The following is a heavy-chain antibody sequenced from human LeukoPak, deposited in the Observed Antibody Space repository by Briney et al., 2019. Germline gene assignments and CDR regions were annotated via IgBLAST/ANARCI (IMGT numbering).Heavy chain of an antibody. D-gene: IGHD1-14*01. CDR2: IKSTSDFI. CDR3: ARPLEGTGGNWYFDL. Sequence: GESLRLSCVASGFTFTRYSMNWARQAPGKGLEWVSSIKSTSDFIFYADSVKGRFSVSRDNAKNSLYLQMNSLRAEDTAVYYCARPLEGTGGNWYFDLWGRGTLVTVSS. CDR1: GFTFTRYS. V-gene: IGHV3-21*01. J-gene: IGHJ2*01.